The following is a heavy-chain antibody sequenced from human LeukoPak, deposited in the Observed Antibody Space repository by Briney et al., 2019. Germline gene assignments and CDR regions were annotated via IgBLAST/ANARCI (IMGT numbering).Heavy chain of an antibody. CDR2: INSDGTST. CDR1: GFSFSSYG. CDR3: ARGRGGYYYDY. J-gene: IGHJ4*02. V-gene: IGHV3-74*01. Sequence: PGGSLRLSCAASGFSFSSYGMHWVRQAPGKGLVWVSRINSDGTSTSYADSVKGRFTMSRDNANNTLYLQMNSLRAEDTAVYYCARGRGGYYYDYWGQGTVVTVSS. D-gene: IGHD2-15*01.